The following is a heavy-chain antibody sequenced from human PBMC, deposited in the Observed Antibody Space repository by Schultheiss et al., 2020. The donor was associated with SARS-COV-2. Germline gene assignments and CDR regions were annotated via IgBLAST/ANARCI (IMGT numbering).Heavy chain of an antibody. D-gene: IGHD3-10*01. CDR2: IIPIFGTA. CDR1: GYTFTSYA. CDR3: ARDLITMVRGVHGIDY. V-gene: IGHV1-69*13. Sequence: SVKVSCKASGYTFTSYAISWVRQATGQGLEWMGGIIPIFGTANYAQKFQGRVTITADESTSTAYMELSSLRSEDTAVYYCARDLITMVRGVHGIDYWGQGTLVTVSS. J-gene: IGHJ4*02.